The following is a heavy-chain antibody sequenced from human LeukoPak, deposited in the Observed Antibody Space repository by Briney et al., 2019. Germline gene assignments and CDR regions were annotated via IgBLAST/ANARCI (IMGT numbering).Heavy chain of an antibody. J-gene: IGHJ3*02. V-gene: IGHV3-30*03. D-gene: IGHD3-22*01. CDR1: GFTFSSYG. Sequence: GGSLRLSCAASGFTFSSYGMHWVRQAPGKGLEWVAVISYDGSNKYYADSVKGRFTISRDNSKNTLYLQMNSLRAEDTAVYYCASDKYFYDSTGRRKDAFDIWGQGTMVTVSS. CDR3: ASDKYFYDSTGRRKDAFDI. CDR2: ISYDGSNK.